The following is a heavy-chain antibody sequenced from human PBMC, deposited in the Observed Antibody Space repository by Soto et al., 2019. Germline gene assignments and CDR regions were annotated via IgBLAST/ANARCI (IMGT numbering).Heavy chain of an antibody. CDR1: GLPFSNYA. D-gene: IGHD2-2*01. Sequence: EVQLLESGGGLIQPGGSLRLSCAASGLPFSNYAMSCVRQAPGKGLEWGSAISSSGDTTYYSDSVKGRFTISRDSSKNMLFLRLNGLGAEDTAVYYCAKDPPLGGYWSSTNCYRACDYWGRGALVTVSS. CDR3: AKDPPLGGYWSSTNCYRACDY. V-gene: IGHV3-23*01. J-gene: IGHJ4*02. CDR2: ISSSGDTT.